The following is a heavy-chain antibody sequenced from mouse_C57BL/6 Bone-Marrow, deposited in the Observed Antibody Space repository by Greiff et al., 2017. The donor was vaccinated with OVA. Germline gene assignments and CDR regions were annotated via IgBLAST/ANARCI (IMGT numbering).Heavy chain of an antibody. Sequence: DVMLVESGGGLVKPGGSLKLSCAASGFTFSDYGMHWVRQAPEKGLEWVAYISSGSSTIYYADTVKGRFTISRDNAKNTLFLQMTSLRSEDTAMYYCARPRTVVGDYYAMDYWGQGTSVTVSS. V-gene: IGHV5-17*01. CDR3: ARPRTVVGDYYAMDY. CDR1: GFTFSDYG. D-gene: IGHD1-1*01. J-gene: IGHJ4*01. CDR2: ISSGSSTI.